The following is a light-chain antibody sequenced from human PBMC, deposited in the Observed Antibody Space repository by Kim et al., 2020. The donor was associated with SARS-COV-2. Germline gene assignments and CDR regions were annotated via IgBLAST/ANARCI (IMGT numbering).Light chain of an antibody. J-gene: IGKJ4*01. CDR2: WAF. CDR1: QSVLYSSNNKNY. Sequence: ATINCKSSQSVLYSSNNKNYLAWYQQKPGQSPKLLIYWAFTRDSGVPERFSGSGSGTDFTLTINSLRAEDVAVYFCQQYIATPLTFGGGTKVDIK. CDR3: QQYIATPLT. V-gene: IGKV4-1*01.